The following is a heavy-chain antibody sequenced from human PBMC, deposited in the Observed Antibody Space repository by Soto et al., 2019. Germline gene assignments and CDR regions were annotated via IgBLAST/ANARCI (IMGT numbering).Heavy chain of an antibody. D-gene: IGHD6-19*01. CDR3: AHSVVAGLGYYFDY. J-gene: IGHJ4*02. Sequence: SGPTLVNPTQTLTLTCTFSGFSLSTTRVAVGWIRQPPGKALEWLALIYWDDDKRYSPFLKSRLTITKDTSKNQVVLTMTNMDPVDTATYYCAHSVVAGLGYYFDYWGQGTLVTVPS. CDR2: IYWDDDK. CDR1: GFSLSTTRVA. V-gene: IGHV2-5*02.